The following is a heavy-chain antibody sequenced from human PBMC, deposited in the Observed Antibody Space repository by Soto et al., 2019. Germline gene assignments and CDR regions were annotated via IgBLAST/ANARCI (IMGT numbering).Heavy chain of an antibody. CDR1: GGSISSSSYY. Sequence: SETLSLTCTVSGGSISSSSYYWGWIRQPPGKGLEWIGSIYYSGSTYYNPSLKSRVTISVDTSKNKFSLKLSSVTAADTAMYYCASTGDFTRPCCIVGWFHPWGPGTLVTVSS. D-gene: IGHD3-10*01. J-gene: IGHJ5*02. CDR2: IYYSGST. CDR3: ASTGDFTRPCCIVGWFHP. V-gene: IGHV4-39*07.